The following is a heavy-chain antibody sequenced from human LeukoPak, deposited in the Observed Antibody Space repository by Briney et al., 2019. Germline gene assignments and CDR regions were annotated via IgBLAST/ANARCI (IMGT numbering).Heavy chain of an antibody. J-gene: IGHJ1*01. CDR3: ARVNRGDIYGSGSYYRPIGYFQH. CDR2: ISYDGSNK. CDR1: GFSFSSYA. V-gene: IGHV3-30*04. Sequence: GGSLRLSCAASGFSFSSYAMHWVRQAPGKGLEWVAVISYDGSNKYYADSVKGRFTISRDNSKHTLYLQMNSLRAEDTAVYYCARVNRGDIYGSGSYYRPIGYFQHWGQGTLVTVSS. D-gene: IGHD3-10*01.